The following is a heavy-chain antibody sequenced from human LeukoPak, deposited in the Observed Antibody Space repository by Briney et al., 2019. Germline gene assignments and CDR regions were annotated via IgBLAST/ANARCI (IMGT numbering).Heavy chain of an antibody. V-gene: IGHV3-48*01. J-gene: IGHJ4*02. CDR3: ARRSYSGLDY. Sequence: GGSLRLSCAASGFTFSSYGMHWVRQAPGKGLEWVSYISSSSSTIYYADSVKGRFTISRDNANNSLYLQMNSLRAEDTAVYYCARRSYSGLDYWGQGTLVTVSS. D-gene: IGHD2-15*01. CDR1: GFTFSSYG. CDR2: ISSSSSTI.